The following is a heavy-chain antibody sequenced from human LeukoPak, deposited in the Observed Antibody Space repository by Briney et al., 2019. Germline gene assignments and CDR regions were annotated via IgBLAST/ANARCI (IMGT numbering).Heavy chain of an antibody. J-gene: IGHJ3*02. D-gene: IGHD2-15*01. Sequence: SETLSLTCTASGGSISSGGYYWSWIRQHPGKGLEWIGYIYYSGSTYYNPSLKSRVTISVDTSKNQFSLKLSSVTAADTAVYYCARDLGYEGAFDIWGQGTMVTVSS. V-gene: IGHV4-31*03. CDR3: ARDLGYEGAFDI. CDR1: GGSISSGGYY. CDR2: IYYSGST.